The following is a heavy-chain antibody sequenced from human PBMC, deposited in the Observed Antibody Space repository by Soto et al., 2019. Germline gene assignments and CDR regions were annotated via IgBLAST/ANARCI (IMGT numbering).Heavy chain of an antibody. D-gene: IGHD3-22*01. Sequence: SETLSLTCTVSGDSISTFYWGWMRQSPGKELEWIGYVYYTGSANYNPSLKSRVTISVDRSKNQFSLKLTSANAADTAVYYCARGRTVRNYADDSSDYFYFFDYWGQGTQVTVSS. V-gene: IGHV4-59*01. J-gene: IGHJ4*02. CDR3: ARGRTVRNYADDSSDYFYFFDY. CDR1: GDSISTFY. CDR2: VYYTGSA.